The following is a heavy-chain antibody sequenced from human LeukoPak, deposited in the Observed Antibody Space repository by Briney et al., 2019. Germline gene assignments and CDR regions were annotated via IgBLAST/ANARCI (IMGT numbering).Heavy chain of an antibody. CDR2: IKTEAEDGTT. J-gene: IGHJ4*02. CDR3: TSALNLVLGELLGY. Sequence: PGGSLRLSCAASGFIFSKAWMAWVRQAPGKGLEWVGHIKTEAEDGTTDYAAPVKGRFTISRDDAKGTLYLQMNSLNTEDTAVYFCTSALNLVLGELLGYWGQGTLVTVSS. D-gene: IGHD3-16*01. CDR1: GFIFSKAW. V-gene: IGHV3-15*01.